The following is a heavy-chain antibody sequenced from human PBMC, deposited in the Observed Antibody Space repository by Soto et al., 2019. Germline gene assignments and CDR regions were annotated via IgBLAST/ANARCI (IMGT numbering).Heavy chain of an antibody. Sequence: PGGSLRLSCAASGFTFSSYGMHWVRQAPGKGLEWVAVISYDGSNKYYADSVKGRFTISRDNSKNTLYLQMNSLRAEDTAVYYWAKDLIVYNWNQWDLDYWGQGTLVTVSS. D-gene: IGHD1-20*01. J-gene: IGHJ4*02. CDR3: AKDLIVYNWNQWDLDY. CDR2: ISYDGSNK. CDR1: GFTFSSYG. V-gene: IGHV3-30*18.